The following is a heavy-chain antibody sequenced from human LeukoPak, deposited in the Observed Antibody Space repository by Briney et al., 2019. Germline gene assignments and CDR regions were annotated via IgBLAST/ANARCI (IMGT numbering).Heavy chain of an antibody. CDR1: GGSFSGYY. D-gene: IGHD2-15*01. Sequence: SETLSLTCAVYGGSFSGYYWTWIRQPPGKGLEWIGEINNSGSTNYNPSLKSRVTISVDTSKNQFSLKLSSVTAADTAVYYCARAPSVGSMDVWGQGTRVTVS. V-gene: IGHV4-34*01. J-gene: IGHJ6*02. CDR2: INNSGST. CDR3: ARAPSVGSMDV.